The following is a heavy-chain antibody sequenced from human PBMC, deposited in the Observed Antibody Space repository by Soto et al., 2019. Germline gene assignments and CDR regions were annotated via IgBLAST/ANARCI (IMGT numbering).Heavy chain of an antibody. CDR3: AREKGFISGPKNFDY. V-gene: IGHV4-30-4*01. D-gene: IGHD2-8*02. CDR2: IYDSGSS. J-gene: IGHJ4*02. Sequence: SETLSLTCTVSGASISSGDYFWSWIRQSPGKGLEWIGYIYDSGSSYYNPSLKSRVTMSVDTSKNQFSLKLSSVTAADTAVYYCAREKGFISGPKNFDYWGQGTLVTVSS. CDR1: GASISSGDYF.